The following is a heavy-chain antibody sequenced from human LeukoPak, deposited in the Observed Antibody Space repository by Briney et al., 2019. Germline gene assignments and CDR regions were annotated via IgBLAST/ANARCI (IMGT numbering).Heavy chain of an antibody. CDR2: IYTSGST. J-gene: IGHJ4*02. D-gene: IGHD2-8*01. V-gene: IGHV4-61*02. CDR3: ARDSFNGWFDY. Sequence: SETLSLTCTVSGGSISSGSYYWSWIRQPAGMGLEWIGRIYTSGSTNYNPSLKSRVTISVDTSKNQFSLKLSSVTAADTAVYYCARDSFNGWFDYWGQGTLVTVSS. CDR1: GGSISSGSYY.